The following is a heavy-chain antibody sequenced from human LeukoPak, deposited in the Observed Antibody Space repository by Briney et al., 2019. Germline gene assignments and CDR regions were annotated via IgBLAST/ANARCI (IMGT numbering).Heavy chain of an antibody. D-gene: IGHD3-10*01. J-gene: IGHJ4*02. CDR2: ISTSGST. CDR1: GGSFSGYY. CDR3: ARDSGGLDY. V-gene: IGHV4-4*07. Sequence: SETLSLTCAVYGGSFSGYYWSWIRQPAEMGLEWIGRISTSGSTNYNPSLRSRVTMSVDTSKNQFSLKLSSVTAADTAVYYCARDSGGLDYWGQGTLVTVSS.